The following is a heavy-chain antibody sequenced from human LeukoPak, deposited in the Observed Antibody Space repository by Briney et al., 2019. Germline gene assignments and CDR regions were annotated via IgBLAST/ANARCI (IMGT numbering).Heavy chain of an antibody. V-gene: IGHV3-43*02. CDR1: GFTFDDYA. J-gene: IGHJ4*02. D-gene: IGHD3-22*01. CDR3: ASGYYDGGYFDY. CDR2: ISGDGGST. Sequence: GGSLRPSCAASGFTFDDYAMHWVRQAPGKGLEWVSLISGDGGSTYYADSVKGRFTISRDNSKNSLYLQMNSLRTEDTALYYCASGYYDGGYFDYWGQGTLVTVSS.